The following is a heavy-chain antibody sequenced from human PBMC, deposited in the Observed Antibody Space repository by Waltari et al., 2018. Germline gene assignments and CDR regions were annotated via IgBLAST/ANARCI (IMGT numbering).Heavy chain of an antibody. J-gene: IGHJ4*02. CDR3: ARPWAYSGSYYGPFDY. Sequence: QVQLQESGPGLVKPSETLSLTCAVSGYSISSGYYWGWIRQPPGKGLEWIGSIYHSGSTYYNPSLKSRVTISVDTSKNQFSLKLSSVTAADTAVYYCARPWAYSGSYYGPFDYWGQGTLVTVSS. V-gene: IGHV4-38-2*01. D-gene: IGHD1-26*01. CDR1: GYSISSGYY. CDR2: IYHSGST.